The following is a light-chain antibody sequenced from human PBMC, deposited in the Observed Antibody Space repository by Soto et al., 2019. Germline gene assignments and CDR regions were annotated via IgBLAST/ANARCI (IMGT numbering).Light chain of an antibody. CDR3: ATWDDSLSGWV. CDR1: NSNSGSNF. CDR2: SYN. V-gene: IGLV1-47*02. J-gene: IGLJ3*02. Sequence: QSVLTPPPSASGIPGQGVTIACSGSNSNSGSNFVYWYQHLPGTTPKLLIFSYNQRPSGVPDRFSGSKSGTSASLAISGLRSEDEADYYCATWDDSLSGWVFGGGTKVTVL.